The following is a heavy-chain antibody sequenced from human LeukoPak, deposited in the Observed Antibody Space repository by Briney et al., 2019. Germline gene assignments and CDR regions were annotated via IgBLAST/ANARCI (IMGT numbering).Heavy chain of an antibody. CDR2: IYSGDTT. CDR1: RFTVSSNY. Sequence: GGSLRLSCADSRFTVSSNYMSWVRQAPGKGLEWVSIIYSGDTTYYTDSVKGRFTISRDNSKNTLYLQMNSLRAEDTAVYYCAKAYCSSTSCTLGGGYYFDYWGQGTLVTVSS. CDR3: AKAYCSSTSCTLGGGYYFDY. J-gene: IGHJ4*02. D-gene: IGHD2-2*01. V-gene: IGHV3-53*01.